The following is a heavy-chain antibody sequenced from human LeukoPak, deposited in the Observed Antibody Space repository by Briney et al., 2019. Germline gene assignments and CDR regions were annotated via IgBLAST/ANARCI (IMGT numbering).Heavy chain of an antibody. CDR3: ARGGYRNGFYYFDY. Sequence: GGSLRLSCAASGFSVSTNYMNWVRQAPGKGLEWVSSISSSSSYIYYADSVKGRFTISRDNAKNSLYLQMNSLRAEDTAVYYCARGGYRNGFYYFDYWSQGTLVTVSS. D-gene: IGHD5-18*01. CDR2: ISSSSSYI. CDR1: GFSVSTNY. J-gene: IGHJ4*02. V-gene: IGHV3-21*01.